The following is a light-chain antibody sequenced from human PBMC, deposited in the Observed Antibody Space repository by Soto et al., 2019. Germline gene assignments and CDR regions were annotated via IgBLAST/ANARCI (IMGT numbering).Light chain of an antibody. V-gene: IGLV2-14*01. J-gene: IGLJ1*01. CDR2: EVS. Sequence: QSALAQPPSASGSPGHSVTLSCTGTSSDVGGYNYVSWYQQHPGKAPKLMIYEVSNRPSGVSNRFSGSKSGNTASLTISGLQAEDEADYYCSSYTSSSAYVFGTGTKVTVL. CDR1: SSDVGGYNY. CDR3: SSYTSSSAYV.